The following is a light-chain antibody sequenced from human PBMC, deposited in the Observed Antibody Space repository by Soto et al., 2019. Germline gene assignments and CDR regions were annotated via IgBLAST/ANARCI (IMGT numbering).Light chain of an antibody. CDR3: GTWDSSMTAYV. J-gene: IGLJ1*01. Sequence: QSVLTQPPSVSAAPGQKVTISCSGCSSNIGKNLVSWYQQLPGTAPKVLIYDNNKRPSGIPDRFSGSKSGTSATLDITGLQTGDEADYYCGTWDSSMTAYVFGTGTKLTVL. CDR1: SSNIGKNL. CDR2: DNN. V-gene: IGLV1-51*01.